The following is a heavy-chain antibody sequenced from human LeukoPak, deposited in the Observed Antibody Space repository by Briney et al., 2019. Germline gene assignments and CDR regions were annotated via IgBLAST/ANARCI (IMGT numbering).Heavy chain of an antibody. CDR3: AMAWRELWFDDAFDI. CDR1: GFTFSSYA. CDR2: ISGSGGST. D-gene: IGHD3-10*01. Sequence: GGSLRLSCAASGFTFSSYAMSWVRQAPGKGLEWVSAISGSGGSTYYADSVKGRFTIPRDNSKNTLYLQMNSLRAEDTAVYYCAMAWRELWFDDAFDIWGQGTMVTVSS. V-gene: IGHV3-23*01. J-gene: IGHJ3*02.